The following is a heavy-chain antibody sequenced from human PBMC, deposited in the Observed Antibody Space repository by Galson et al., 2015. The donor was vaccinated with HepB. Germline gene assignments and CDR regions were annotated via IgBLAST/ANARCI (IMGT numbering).Heavy chain of an antibody. CDR1: GFILGNYE. V-gene: IGHV3-23*01. J-gene: IGHJ4*02. CDR2: ISGSGGST. CDR3: AKAIKIHGYSSGSN. Sequence: SLRLSCAASGFILGNYEIHWVRQAPGKGLEWVSAISGSGGSTYYADSVKGRFTISRDNSKNTLYLHMNSLRAEDTAVYYCAKAIKIHGYSSGSNWGQGTLVTVSS. D-gene: IGHD6-19*01.